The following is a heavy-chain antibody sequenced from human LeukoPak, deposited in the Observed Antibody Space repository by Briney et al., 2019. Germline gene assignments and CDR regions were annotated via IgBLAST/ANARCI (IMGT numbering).Heavy chain of an antibody. CDR1: GFTFSSYA. CDR3: ARYYYGSGNPYYYYYYGMDV. CDR2: ISYDGSNK. V-gene: IGHV3-30-3*01. D-gene: IGHD3-10*01. Sequence: PGGSLRLSCAASGFTFSSYAMHWVRQAPGKGLEWVAVISYDGSNKYYADSVKGRFTISRDNAKNSLYLQTNSLRAEDTAVYYCARYYYGSGNPYYYYYYGMDVWGQGTTVTVSS. J-gene: IGHJ6*02.